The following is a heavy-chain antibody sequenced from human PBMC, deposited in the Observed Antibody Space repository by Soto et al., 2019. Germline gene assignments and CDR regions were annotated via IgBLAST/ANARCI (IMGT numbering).Heavy chain of an antibody. CDR3: ARDIRGQLDYYGMDV. D-gene: IGHD6-6*01. CDR1: GGSISSSNW. Sequence: SETLSLTCAVSGGSISSSNWWSWRRQPPGKGLECIGEIYNSGSTNYNPLLKRRATISVDKSKKPFSMKLSSVTAADTAVDYCARDIRGQLDYYGMDVWGQGTPVTVSS. V-gene: IGHV4-4*02. CDR2: IYNSGST. J-gene: IGHJ6*02.